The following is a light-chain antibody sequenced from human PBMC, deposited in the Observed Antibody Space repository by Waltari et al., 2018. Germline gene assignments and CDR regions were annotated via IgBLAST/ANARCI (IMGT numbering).Light chain of an antibody. Sequence: DIQLTLSPSTLSASVGDRVTITCRASQSIPRWLAWYQQKPGKAPKLLIYKASILESGVPSRFSGGGSWTEFTLTISSLQPDDFATYYCQHYDSYSATFGRGTKVEIK. CDR2: KAS. CDR1: QSIPRW. J-gene: IGKJ4*02. CDR3: QHYDSYSAT. V-gene: IGKV1-5*03.